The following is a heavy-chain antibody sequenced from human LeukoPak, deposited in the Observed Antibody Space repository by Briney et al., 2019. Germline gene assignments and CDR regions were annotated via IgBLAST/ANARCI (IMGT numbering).Heavy chain of an antibody. D-gene: IGHD4-17*01. CDR2: INTNTGNP. CDR3: ARGQGALYGDLTWGPKIDY. Sequence: ASVKVSCKASGYTFTSYAMNWVRQAPGQGLEWMGWINTNTGNPTYAQGFTGRFVFSLDTSVSTAYLQISSLKAEDTAVYYCARGQGALYGDLTWGPKIDYWGQGTLVTVSS. CDR1: GYTFTSYA. V-gene: IGHV7-4-1*02. J-gene: IGHJ4*02.